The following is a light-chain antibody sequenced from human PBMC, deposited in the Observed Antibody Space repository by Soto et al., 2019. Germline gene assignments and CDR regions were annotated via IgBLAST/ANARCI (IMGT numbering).Light chain of an antibody. CDR3: SSYTSSNTLVV. Sequence: HSALTQPASVSGSPGQSITISCTGTSSDVGDYNFVSWYQQHPGKAPKLMIYEVTNRPSGVSNRFSGSKSGNTASLTISGLQAEDEADYYCSSYTSSNTLVVFGGGTKLTVL. J-gene: IGLJ2*01. V-gene: IGLV2-14*01. CDR1: SSDVGDYNF. CDR2: EVT.